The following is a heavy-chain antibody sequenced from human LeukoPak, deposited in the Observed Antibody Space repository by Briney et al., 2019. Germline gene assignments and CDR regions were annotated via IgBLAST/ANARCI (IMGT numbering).Heavy chain of an antibody. D-gene: IGHD2-2*01. CDR3: AKLPREYCSSTSYPNWFDT. Sequence: QPGGSLRLSCAASGFSFSTYAMTWVRQAPGKGLEWVSALSASGGTTYYADSVQGRFATSRDNSKNTLYLQMNSLRAEDTAVYYCAKLPREYCSSTSYPNWFDTWGQGTLVTVSS. J-gene: IGHJ5*02. CDR1: GFSFSTYA. CDR2: LSASGGTT. V-gene: IGHV3-23*01.